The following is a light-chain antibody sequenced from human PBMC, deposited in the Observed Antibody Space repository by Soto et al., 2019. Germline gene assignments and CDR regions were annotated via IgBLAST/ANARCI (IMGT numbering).Light chain of an antibody. CDR3: QESHSQSSST. CDR2: TAS. CDR1: QSISSW. V-gene: IGKV1-5*03. J-gene: IGKJ2*01. Sequence: DIQMTQSPSTLSASVGDRVTITCRASQSISSWLAWYQQKPGKAPKLLIYTASSLESGVPSRFSGSVSGTALTLTLSRLQPDEFATYYCQESHSQSSSTSGQGTTLEIK.